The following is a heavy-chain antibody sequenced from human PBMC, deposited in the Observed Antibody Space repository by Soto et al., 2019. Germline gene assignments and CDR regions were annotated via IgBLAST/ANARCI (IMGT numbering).Heavy chain of an antibody. J-gene: IGHJ6*03. CDR1: GFTFSSYA. CDR2: ISGSGGST. D-gene: IGHD6-6*01. V-gene: IGHV3-23*01. CDR3: AKEHSSSSFQAYCYYYYYMDV. Sequence: PGGSLRLSCAASGFTFSSYAMSWVRQAPGKGLEWVSAISGSGGSTYYADSVKGRFTISRDNSKNTLYLQMNSLRAEDTAVYYCAKEHSSSSFQAYCYYYYYMDVWGKGTTVTVSS.